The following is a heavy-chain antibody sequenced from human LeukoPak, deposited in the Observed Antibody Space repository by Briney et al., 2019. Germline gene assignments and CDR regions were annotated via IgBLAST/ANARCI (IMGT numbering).Heavy chain of an antibody. V-gene: IGHV1-69*13. J-gene: IGHJ6*02. CDR2: IIPIFGTA. CDR1: GGTFSSYA. Sequence: ASVKVSCKASGGTFSSYAISWVRQAPGQGLEWMGGIIPIFGTANYAQKFQGRVTITADESTSTAYMELSSLRSEDTAVYYCARDVGSGSYSYYGMDVWGQGTTVTVSS. D-gene: IGHD1-26*01. CDR3: ARDVGSGSYSYYGMDV.